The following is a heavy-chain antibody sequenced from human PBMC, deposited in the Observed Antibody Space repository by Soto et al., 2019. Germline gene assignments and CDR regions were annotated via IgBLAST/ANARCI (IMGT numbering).Heavy chain of an antibody. CDR3: ARGPNWGYRFDS. Sequence: QVQLVQSGAEVKKPGSSVKVSCEASGGTFSGHAISWVRQAPGQGPEWMGGLIPLFATTQHAQNFQDRLKITADKSTSTAYMELTSLRFEDTAVYYCARGPNWGYRFDSWRQGTLITISS. V-gene: IGHV1-69*06. CDR1: GGTFSGHA. J-gene: IGHJ4*02. CDR2: LIPLFATT. D-gene: IGHD7-27*01.